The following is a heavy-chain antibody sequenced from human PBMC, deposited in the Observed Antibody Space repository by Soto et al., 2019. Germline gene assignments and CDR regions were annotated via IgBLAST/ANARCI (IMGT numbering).Heavy chain of an antibody. CDR1: GGSISSYY. V-gene: IGHV4-59*01. D-gene: IGHD6-13*01. J-gene: IGHJ6*02. CDR2: IYYSGST. Sequence: SETLSLTCTVSGGSISSYYWSWIRQPPGKGLEWIGYIYYSGSTNYNPSLKSRVTISVDTSKNQFSLKLSSVTAADTAVYYCARARAFLGEQQDPYYYYYGMDVWGQGTTVTVSS. CDR3: ARARAFLGEQQDPYYYYYGMDV.